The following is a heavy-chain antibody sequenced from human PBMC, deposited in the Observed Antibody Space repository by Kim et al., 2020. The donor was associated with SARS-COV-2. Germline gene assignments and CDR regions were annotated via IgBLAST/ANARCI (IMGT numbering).Heavy chain of an antibody. V-gene: IGHV3-9*01. D-gene: IGHD6-13*01. CDR1: GFTFDDRA. J-gene: IGHJ6*02. CDR3: AKDIAGAGPSYYYYGLDV. Sequence: GGSLRLSCAASGFTFDDRAMYWVRQGPGKGLEWVSSISWNSRSIDYADSVKGRFTISRDNAKNSLYLQMNSLRVEDTALYYCAKDIAGAGPSYYYYGLDVWGQGTTVIVSS. CDR2: ISWNSRSI.